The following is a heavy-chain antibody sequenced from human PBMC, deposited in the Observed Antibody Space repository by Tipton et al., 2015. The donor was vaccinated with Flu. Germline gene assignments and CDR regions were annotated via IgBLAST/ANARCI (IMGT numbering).Heavy chain of an antibody. J-gene: IGHJ5*02. CDR2: SYPGGGT. CDR3: ARINQNGYYYFLS. Sequence: TLSLTCSVSNGPINYFYWSWIRQPAGKGLEWIGRSYPGGGTDYNPSLGGRVTMSVDTAKSQFSLKLTSVTAADAAVYYCARINQNGYYYFLSWGQGTLVTVSA. D-gene: IGHD3-22*01. CDR1: NGPINYFY. V-gene: IGHV4-4*07.